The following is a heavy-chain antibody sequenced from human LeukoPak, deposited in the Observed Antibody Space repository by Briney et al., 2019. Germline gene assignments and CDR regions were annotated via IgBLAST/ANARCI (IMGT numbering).Heavy chain of an antibody. V-gene: IGHV3-48*01. J-gene: IGHJ4*02. CDR3: ARDAIAVADELPPPEY. CDR2: ISSSSSTI. D-gene: IGHD6-19*01. CDR1: GFTFSSYS. Sequence: GGSLRLSCAASGFTFSSYSMNWVRQAPGKGLEWVSYISSSSSTIYYADSVKGRFTISRDNAKNSLYLQMNSLRAEDTAVYYCARDAIAVADELPPPEYWGQGTLVTVSS.